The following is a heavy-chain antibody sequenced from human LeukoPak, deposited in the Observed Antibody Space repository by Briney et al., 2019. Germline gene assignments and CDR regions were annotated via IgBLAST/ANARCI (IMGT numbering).Heavy chain of an antibody. J-gene: IGHJ5*02. V-gene: IGHV3-66*01. D-gene: IGHD1-1*01. Sequence: QPGGSRRLSCAASGFTVNNNYMNWVRQAPGKGLEWVSLIYSGGTTSYADSVKGRFTISRDNSKNTLYLQMNSLRVEDTAVYYCARGPPAVTTNTYAWGQGTLVTVSS. CDR3: ARGPPAVTTNTYA. CDR1: GFTVNNNY. CDR2: IYSGGTT.